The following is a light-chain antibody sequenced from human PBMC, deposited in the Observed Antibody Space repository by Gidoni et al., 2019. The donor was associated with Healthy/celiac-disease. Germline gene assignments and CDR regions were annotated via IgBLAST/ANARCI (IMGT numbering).Light chain of an antibody. CDR3: QQSYSTLWLT. Sequence: DIRMTQSPSSLSASVGDRVTITCRASQSISSYLNWYQQKPGKAPKLLIYAASSLQSGVPSRFSGSGSGTDFTLTISSLQPEDFATYYCQQSYSTLWLTFGGGTKVEIK. V-gene: IGKV1-39*01. CDR1: QSISSY. CDR2: AAS. J-gene: IGKJ4*01.